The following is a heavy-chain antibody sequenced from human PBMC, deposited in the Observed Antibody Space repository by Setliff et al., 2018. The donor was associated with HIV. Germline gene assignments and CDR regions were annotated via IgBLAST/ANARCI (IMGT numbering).Heavy chain of an antibody. CDR2: INHSGST. J-gene: IGHJ4*02. Sequence: SETLSLTCTVSGGSISSGGYYWSWIRQHPGKGLEWIGEINHSGSTNYNPSLKSRVTISVDTSKNQFSLKLSSVTAADTAAYYCASYRKAERWLQLGGNFDYWGQGTLVTVSS. D-gene: IGHD5-12*01. CDR1: GGSISSGGYY. CDR3: ASYRKAERWLQLGGNFDY. V-gene: IGHV4-39*01.